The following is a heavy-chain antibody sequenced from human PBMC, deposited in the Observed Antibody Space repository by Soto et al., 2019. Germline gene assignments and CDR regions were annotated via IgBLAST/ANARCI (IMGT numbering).Heavy chain of an antibody. J-gene: IGHJ4*02. D-gene: IGHD2-2*01. CDR1: GFTFSSYS. Sequence: GGSLRLSCAASGFTFSSYSMNWVRQAPGKGLEWVSSISSSSSYIYYADSVKGRFTISRDNAKNSLYLQMNSLRAEDTAVYYCARDLVVVPAAPPGYWGQGTLVTVSS. CDR3: ARDLVVVPAAPPGY. V-gene: IGHV3-21*01. CDR2: ISSSSSYI.